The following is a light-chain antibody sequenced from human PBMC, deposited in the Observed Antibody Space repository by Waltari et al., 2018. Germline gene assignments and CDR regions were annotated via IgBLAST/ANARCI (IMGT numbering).Light chain of an antibody. J-gene: IGKJ1*01. CDR3: LQYNSYPWT. V-gene: IGKV1-5*03. Sequence: TIPCRASQSIVVWLAWYQQKPGKAPRLLIYKASYLESGVPSRFSGSASGTAFTLTISSLQADDFATYYCLQYNSYPWTFGQGTTVEIK. CDR1: QSIVVW. CDR2: KAS.